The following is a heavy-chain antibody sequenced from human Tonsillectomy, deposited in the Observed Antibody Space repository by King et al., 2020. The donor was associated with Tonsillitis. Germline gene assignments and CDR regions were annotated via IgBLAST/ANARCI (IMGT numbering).Heavy chain of an antibody. D-gene: IGHD3-10*01. V-gene: IGHV4-39*01. CDR1: GGSISSSGYY. Sequence: LQLQESGPGLVKPSETLSLMCTVSGGSISSSGYYWGWIRQPPGKGLEWIGSINNSGRTSYNPSLKSRVTISVDTSKNQFSLNLTSGTASDTAVYYCATPGLGPMIRGVTQSSWLMDVWGQGTTVTVSS. J-gene: IGHJ6*02. CDR2: INNSGRT. CDR3: ATPGLGPMIRGVTQSSWLMDV.